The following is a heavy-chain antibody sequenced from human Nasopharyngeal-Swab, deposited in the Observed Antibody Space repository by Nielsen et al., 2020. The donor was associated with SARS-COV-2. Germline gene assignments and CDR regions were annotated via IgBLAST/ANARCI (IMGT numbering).Heavy chain of an antibody. CDR1: GFNFRNSA. Sequence: GGSLRLSCEVSGFNFRNSAMSWVRQAPGKGLEWVSGISISGVTTYYAASVKGRFTISRDNSKNTVYLQMNSLRAGDTAVYYCAKEEVPNDYWGQGTLVTVSS. CDR3: AKEEVPNDY. CDR2: ISISGVTT. J-gene: IGHJ4*02. V-gene: IGHV3-23*01.